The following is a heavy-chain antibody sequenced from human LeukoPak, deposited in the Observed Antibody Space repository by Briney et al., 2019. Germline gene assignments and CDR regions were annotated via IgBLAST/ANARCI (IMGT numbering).Heavy chain of an antibody. Sequence: PSETLSLTCTVSGGSISSSSYYWGWIRQPPGKGLEWIGSIYYSGSTYYNPSLKSRVTISVGTSKNQFSLKLSSVTAADTAVYYCARRLVGYCSSTSCYTYYFDYWGQGTLVTVSS. CDR2: IYYSGST. V-gene: IGHV4-39*01. CDR3: ARRLVGYCSSTSCYTYYFDY. D-gene: IGHD2-2*01. J-gene: IGHJ4*02. CDR1: GGSISSSSYY.